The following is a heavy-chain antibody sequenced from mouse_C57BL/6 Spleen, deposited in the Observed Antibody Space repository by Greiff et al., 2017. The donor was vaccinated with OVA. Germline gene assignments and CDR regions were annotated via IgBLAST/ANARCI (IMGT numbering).Heavy chain of an antibody. V-gene: IGHV1-52*01. Sequence: QVQLQQPGAELVRPGSSVKLSCKASGYTFTSYWMHWVKQRPIQGLEWIGNIDPSDSETHYNQKFKDKATLTVDKSSSTAYMQLSSLTSEDSAVYYCARPLYGSSSFAYWGQGTLVTVSA. CDR1: GYTFTSYW. CDR2: IDPSDSET. J-gene: IGHJ3*01. D-gene: IGHD1-1*01. CDR3: ARPLYGSSSFAY.